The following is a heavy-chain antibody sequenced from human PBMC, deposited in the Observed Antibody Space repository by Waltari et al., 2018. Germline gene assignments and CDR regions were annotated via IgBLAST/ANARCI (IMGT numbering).Heavy chain of an antibody. CDR2: IYTSGST. J-gene: IGHJ4*02. Sequence: QVQLQESGPGLVKPSETLSLTCTVSGGSISSYYWSWIRQPAGKGLEWIGRIYTSGSTNYNPSLKSRVTMSVDTSKNQFSLKLSSVTAADTAVYYCAREDPLNGDPSYHFDYWGQGTLVTVSS. CDR1: GGSISSYY. V-gene: IGHV4-4*07. D-gene: IGHD4-17*01. CDR3: AREDPLNGDPSYHFDY.